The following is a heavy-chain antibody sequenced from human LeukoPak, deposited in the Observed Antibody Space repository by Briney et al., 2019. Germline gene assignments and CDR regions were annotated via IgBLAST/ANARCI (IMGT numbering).Heavy chain of an antibody. CDR3: ARQLMVRGVTADYYYYYMDV. J-gene: IGHJ6*03. V-gene: IGHV5-51*01. D-gene: IGHD3-10*01. Sequence: GESLQISCKGSGYSFTSYWIGWVRQMPGKGLEWMGIIYPGDSDTRYSPSFQGQVTISADKSISTAYLQWSSLKASDTAMYYCARQLMVRGVTADYYYYYMDVWGKGTTVTISS. CDR1: GYSFTSYW. CDR2: IYPGDSDT.